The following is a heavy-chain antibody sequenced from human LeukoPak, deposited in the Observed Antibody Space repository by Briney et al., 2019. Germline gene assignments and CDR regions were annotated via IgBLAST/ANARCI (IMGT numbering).Heavy chain of an antibody. J-gene: IGHJ4*02. Sequence: GGSLRLSCAASGFTFSSYSMNWVRQAPGKGLEWVSSISSSSSYIYYADSVKCRFTISRDNAKNSLYLQMNSLRAEATAVYYCARVEYGSSTSCFRYWGQGTLVTVSS. CDR1: GFTFSSYS. V-gene: IGHV3-21*01. D-gene: IGHD2-2*01. CDR3: ARVEYGSSTSCFRY. CDR2: ISSSSSYI.